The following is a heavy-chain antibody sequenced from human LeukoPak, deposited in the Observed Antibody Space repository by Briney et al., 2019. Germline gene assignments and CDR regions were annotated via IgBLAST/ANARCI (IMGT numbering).Heavy chain of an antibody. D-gene: IGHD1-7*01. CDR1: GDSISSSSYY. V-gene: IGHV4-39*07. CDR3: ARARELIDY. CDR2: MYYSGGT. Sequence: PSETLSLTCTVSGDSISSSSYYWGWIRQPPGKGLEWIGSMYYSGGTYYNPSLKSRVTISVDTSNNQFSLKLSSVTAADTALYYCARARELIDYWGQGTLVTVSS. J-gene: IGHJ4*02.